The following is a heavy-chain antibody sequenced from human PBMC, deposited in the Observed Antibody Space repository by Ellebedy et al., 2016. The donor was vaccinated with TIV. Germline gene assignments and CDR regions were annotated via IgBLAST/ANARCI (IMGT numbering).Heavy chain of an antibody. Sequence: AASVKVSCKASGYTFSSYGISWVRQAPGQGLEWMGWSSTHNVHTNYAQKLQGRVTMTTDTSTSTAYMELRSLRSDDTAVYYCAVGGDSSGYYYGAFDIWGQGTMVTVSS. CDR1: GYTFSSYG. CDR2: SSTHNVHT. CDR3: AVGGDSSGYYYGAFDI. J-gene: IGHJ3*02. D-gene: IGHD3-22*01. V-gene: IGHV1-18*01.